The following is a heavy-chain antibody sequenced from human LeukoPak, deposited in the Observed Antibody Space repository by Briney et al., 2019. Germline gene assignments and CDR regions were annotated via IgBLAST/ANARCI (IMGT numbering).Heavy chain of an antibody. V-gene: IGHV4-59*08. J-gene: IGHJ6*02. CDR3: ARHRHGDDFWSGTYYYYYGMDV. Sequence: SETLSLTCTVSGGSISSYYWSWIRQPPGKGLEWIGYIYYSGSTNYNPSLKSRVTISVDTSKNQFSLKLSSVTAADTAVYYCARHRHGDDFWSGTYYYYYGMDVWGQGTTVTVSS. CDR2: IYYSGST. D-gene: IGHD3-3*01. CDR1: GGSISSYY.